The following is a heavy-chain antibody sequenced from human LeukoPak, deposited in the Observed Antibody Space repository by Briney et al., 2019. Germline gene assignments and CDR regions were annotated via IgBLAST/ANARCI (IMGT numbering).Heavy chain of an antibody. Sequence: GGSLRLSCAASGFTFSSYAMHWVRQAPGKGLEWVAVISYDGSNKYYADSVKGRFTISRDNSKNTLYLQMNSLRAEDTAVYYCAKDPDYGDDYWGQGTLVTVSS. CDR3: AKDPDYGDDY. CDR2: ISYDGSNK. CDR1: GFTFSSYA. D-gene: IGHD4-17*01. J-gene: IGHJ4*02. V-gene: IGHV3-30-3*01.